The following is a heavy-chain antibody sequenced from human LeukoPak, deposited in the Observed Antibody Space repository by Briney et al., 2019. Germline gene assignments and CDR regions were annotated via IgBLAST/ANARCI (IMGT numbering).Heavy chain of an antibody. Sequence: PGGSLRLSCAASAFTFSDYWMTWVRQAPGKGLEWVSSISSSSSYIYYADPVKGRFTISRDNAKNSLYLQMNSLRAEDTAVYYCARSSGWYHRGPDYYYYYMDVWGKGTTVTVS. CDR1: AFTFSDYW. D-gene: IGHD6-19*01. CDR3: ARSSGWYHRGPDYYYYYMDV. CDR2: ISSSSSYI. J-gene: IGHJ6*03. V-gene: IGHV3-21*01.